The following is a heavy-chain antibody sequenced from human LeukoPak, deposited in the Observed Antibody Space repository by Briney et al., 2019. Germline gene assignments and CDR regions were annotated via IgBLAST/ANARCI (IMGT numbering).Heavy chain of an antibody. D-gene: IGHD6-19*01. Sequence: GGSLRLSCAASGFTFSSYGMHWVRQAPGKGLEWVAVIWYDGSNKYYADSVKGRFTISRDNSKNTLYLQMNSLRAEDTAVYYCARDGQRYSSGWFYYYYYGMDVWGQGTTVTVSS. CDR3: ARDGQRYSSGWFYYYYYGMDV. CDR2: IWYDGSNK. J-gene: IGHJ6*02. CDR1: GFTFSSYG. V-gene: IGHV3-33*01.